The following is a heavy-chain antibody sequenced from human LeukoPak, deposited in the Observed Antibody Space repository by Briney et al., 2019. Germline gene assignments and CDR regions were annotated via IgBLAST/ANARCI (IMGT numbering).Heavy chain of an antibody. CDR3: AKDRPNFHENSGHYYRRDGDS. V-gene: IGHV3-23*01. D-gene: IGHD3-22*01. J-gene: IGHJ5*01. Sequence: GGSLRLSCQASGFTFYMYAMSWVRQAPGKGLEWVASMCGTAGCTFYPDSVKGRFTISRDNSKNVLYLRMNSLTAEDTAIHYCAKDRPNFHENSGHYYRRDGDSWGQGTLVTVSS. CDR1: GFTFYMYA. CDR2: MCGTAGCT.